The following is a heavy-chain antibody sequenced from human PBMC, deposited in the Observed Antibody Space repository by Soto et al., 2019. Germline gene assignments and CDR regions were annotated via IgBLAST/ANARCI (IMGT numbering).Heavy chain of an antibody. CDR2: IWADGATK. J-gene: IGHJ4*02. CDR1: GFSVNNHG. D-gene: IGHD1-1*01. CDR3: ARGRVRWPQGYLDY. V-gene: IGHV3-33*01. Sequence: QGQLVQSGGGVVPPGRSLRLSCEASGFSVNNHGINWVRQVPGKGLEWTAIIWADGATKIYIESVKGRFSISRDGSRNTVYLQLESLRADDTAVYYCARGRVRWPQGYLDYWGQGTRVTVSP.